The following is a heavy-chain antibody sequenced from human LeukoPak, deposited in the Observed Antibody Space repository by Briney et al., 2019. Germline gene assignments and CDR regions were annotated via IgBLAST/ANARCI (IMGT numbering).Heavy chain of an antibody. CDR3: ARGRSGRITIFGVVNYYFDY. V-gene: IGHV1-18*01. D-gene: IGHD3-3*01. CDR2: ISAYNGNT. Sequence: ASVKVSCKASGYTFTSYGISWVRQAPGQGLEWMGWISAYNGNTNYAQKLQGRVTITRNTSISTAYMELSSLRSEDTAVYYCARGRSGRITIFGVVNYYFDYWGQGTLVTVSS. CDR1: GYTFTSYG. J-gene: IGHJ4*02.